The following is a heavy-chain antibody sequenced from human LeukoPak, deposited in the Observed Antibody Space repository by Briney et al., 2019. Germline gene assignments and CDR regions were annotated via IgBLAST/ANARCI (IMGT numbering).Heavy chain of an antibody. CDR3: ARDDGSGSPFDY. CDR1: GGSISSGSYY. J-gene: IGHJ4*02. D-gene: IGHD3-10*01. CDR2: IYYSGST. Sequence: SETLSLTCTVSGGSISSGSYYWSWIRQPAGKGLEWIGSIYYSGSTYYNPSLKSRVTISVDTSKNQFSLKLSSVTAADTAVYYCARDDGSGSPFDYWGQGTLVTVSS. V-gene: IGHV4-39*07.